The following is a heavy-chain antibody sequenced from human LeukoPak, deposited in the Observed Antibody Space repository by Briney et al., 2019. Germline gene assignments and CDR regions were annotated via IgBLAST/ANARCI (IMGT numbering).Heavy chain of an antibody. CDR2: MNPNSGNT. CDR3: ARVQGRPYYYGMHV. J-gene: IGHJ6*02. V-gene: IGHV1-8*01. Sequence: ASVKVYCKASGYTFTSYGINWVRQATGQGLEWMGWMNPNSGNTGYAQKFQGRVTMTRNTSISTAYMELSSLRSEDTAVYYCARVQGRPYYYGMHVWGQGTTVTVSS. CDR1: GYTFTSYG.